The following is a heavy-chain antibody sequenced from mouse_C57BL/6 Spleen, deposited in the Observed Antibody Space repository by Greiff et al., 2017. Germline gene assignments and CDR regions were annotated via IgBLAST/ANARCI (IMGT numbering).Heavy chain of an antibody. V-gene: IGHV6-3*01. J-gene: IGHJ4*01. CDR2: IRLKSDNYAT. CDR3: TGPYDGYYAMDY. D-gene: IGHD2-3*01. CDR1: GFTFSNYW. Sequence: EVQRVESGGGLVQPGGSMKLSCVASGFTFSNYWMNWVRQSPEKGLEWVAQIRLKSDNYATHYAESVKGRFTISRDDSKSSVYLQMNNLRAEDTGIYYCTGPYDGYYAMDYWGQGTSVTVSS.